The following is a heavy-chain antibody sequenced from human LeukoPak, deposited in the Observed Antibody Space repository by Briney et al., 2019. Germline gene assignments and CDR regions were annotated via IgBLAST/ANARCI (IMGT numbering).Heavy chain of an antibody. J-gene: IGHJ2*01. V-gene: IGHV3-30-3*01. Sequence: PGGSLRLSCAASGFTFSSYAMHWVRQAPGKGLEWVAVISYNGSNKYYADSVKGRFTISRDNSKNTLYLQMNSLRAEDTAVYYCARDPRIGAAHRNWYFDLWGRGTLVTVSS. CDR3: ARDPRIGAAHRNWYFDL. CDR2: ISYNGSNK. D-gene: IGHD6-13*01. CDR1: GFTFSSYA.